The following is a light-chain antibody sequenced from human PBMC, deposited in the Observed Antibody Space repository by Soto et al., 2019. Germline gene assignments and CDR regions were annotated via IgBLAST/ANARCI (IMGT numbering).Light chain of an antibody. CDR3: QKYNSAPFT. CDR2: AAS. V-gene: IGKV1-27*01. Sequence: DIQMTQSPSSLSASVGDRVTITCRASQGISNYLAWYQQKPGQVPKLLIYAASTLQSGVPSRFSGSGSGTDFTLTISSLQPEDVAIYYGQKYNSAPFTFGPGTKVYIK. J-gene: IGKJ3*01. CDR1: QGISNY.